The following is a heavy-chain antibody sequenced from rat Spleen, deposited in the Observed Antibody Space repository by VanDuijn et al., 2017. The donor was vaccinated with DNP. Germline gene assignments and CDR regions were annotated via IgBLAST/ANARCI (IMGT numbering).Heavy chain of an antibody. CDR1: GYSITSNY. Sequence: EVRLQESGPGLVQPSQSLSLTCSVTGYSITSNYWAWIRKFPGNKMEWIGYINYSGSTGYNHSLKSRISITRDTSKNQFFLQLNSVTTEDTATYYCARGVSSYYGYNSYWYFDFWGPGTMVTVSS. J-gene: IGHJ1*01. V-gene: IGHV3-1*01. D-gene: IGHD1-9*01. CDR3: ARGVSSYYGYNSYWYFDF. CDR2: INYSGST.